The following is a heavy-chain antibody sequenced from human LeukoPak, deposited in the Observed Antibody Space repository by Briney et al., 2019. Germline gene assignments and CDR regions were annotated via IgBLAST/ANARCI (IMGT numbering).Heavy chain of an antibody. Sequence: GGSLRLSCAASGFTVSSNEMSWVRQAPGKGLEWVSSISGGSTYYADSRKGRFTISRDNSKNSLHLQMNSLRAEDTAVYYCLKPYYFSSGSLNWGQGTLVTVSS. CDR3: LKPYYFSSGSLN. D-gene: IGHD3-10*01. V-gene: IGHV3-38-3*01. J-gene: IGHJ4*02. CDR2: ISGGST. CDR1: GFTVSSNE.